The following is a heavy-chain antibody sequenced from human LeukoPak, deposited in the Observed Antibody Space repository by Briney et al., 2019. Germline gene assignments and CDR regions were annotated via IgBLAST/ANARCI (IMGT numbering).Heavy chain of an antibody. J-gene: IGHJ6*02. V-gene: IGHV1-69*01. CDR1: GGTFSSYA. D-gene: IGHD4-23*01. CDR2: IIPIFGTA. Sequence: GASVKVSCKASGGTFSSYAISWVRQAPGQGLEWMGGIIPIFGTANYAQKFQGRVTITADESTSTAYMELRSLRSDDTAVYYCASSPWVTPSHPYYYGMDVWGQGTTVTVSS. CDR3: ASSPWVTPSHPYYYGMDV.